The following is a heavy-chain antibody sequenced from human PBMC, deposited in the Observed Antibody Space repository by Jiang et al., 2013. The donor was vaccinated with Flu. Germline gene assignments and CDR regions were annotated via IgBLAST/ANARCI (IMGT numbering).Heavy chain of an antibody. CDR2: IYYSGSI. CDR3: ARLWIPYSSGPTGYFDY. V-gene: IGHV4-59*01. J-gene: IGHJ4*02. Sequence: GLVKPSETLSLTCTVSGGSISSYYWSWIRQPPGKGLEWIGYIYYSGSINHNPSLKSRVTTSIDTSKNQFSLKLSSVTAADTAVYYCARLWIPYSSGPTGYFDYWGQGTLVTVSS. CDR1: GGSISSYY. D-gene: IGHD6-19*01.